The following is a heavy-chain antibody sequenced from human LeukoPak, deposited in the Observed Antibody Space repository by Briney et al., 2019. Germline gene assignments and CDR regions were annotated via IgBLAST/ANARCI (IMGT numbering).Heavy chain of an antibody. CDR3: VKDRGQGYYFDY. V-gene: IGHV3-64D*06. D-gene: IGHD3-10*01. CDR2: ISGDGGST. Sequence: PGGSLRLSCSASGFSFSTFAMHWVRQAPGKELEYVSTISGDGGSTYYADSVKGRFTISRDNSRNTLFLQMSSLRAEDTAVYYCVKDRGQGYYFDYWGQGTLVTVSS. CDR1: GFSFSTFA. J-gene: IGHJ4*02.